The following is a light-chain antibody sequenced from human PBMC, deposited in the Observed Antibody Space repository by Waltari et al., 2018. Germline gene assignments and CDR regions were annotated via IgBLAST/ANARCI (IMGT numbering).Light chain of an antibody. CDR1: QSVFYSSDNKNY. Sequence: DIVMTQSPDSLAVSLGERATINCKSSQSVFYSSDNKNYLAWYQQKPGQSPRLLIYWASTRESGVPDRFSGSGSGSDFTLTISSLQAEDVAVYYCHQYYRAPWTFGQGTRVEIK. V-gene: IGKV4-1*01. J-gene: IGKJ1*01. CDR2: WAS. CDR3: HQYYRAPWT.